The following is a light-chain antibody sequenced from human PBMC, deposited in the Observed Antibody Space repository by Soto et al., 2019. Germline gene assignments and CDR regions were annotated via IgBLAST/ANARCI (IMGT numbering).Light chain of an antibody. Sequence: EIVMTQSPATLSMSPGERATLSCRASQSISSNLAWYQQRPGQAPRLLIYGASTRATGIPDRFSGGGSGTEFTLTISSLQSEDFAVYYCQQYNSCPPITFGQGTRLEIK. J-gene: IGKJ5*01. CDR3: QQYNSCPPIT. CDR2: GAS. CDR1: QSISSN. V-gene: IGKV3-15*01.